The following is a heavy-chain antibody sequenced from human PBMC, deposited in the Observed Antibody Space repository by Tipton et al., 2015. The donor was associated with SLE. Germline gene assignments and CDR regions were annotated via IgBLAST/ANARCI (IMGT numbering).Heavy chain of an antibody. J-gene: IGHJ5*01. CDR1: GGSIVSYY. Sequence: TLSLTCTVSGGSIVSYYWSWIRQPAGKGLEWIGRIYISGSTSYNPSLRSRLTMSVDTSKNQFSLKMNSVTAADTAVYYCARGVIFKGFDSWGQGTLVTVSS. D-gene: IGHD2/OR15-2a*01. V-gene: IGHV4-4*07. CDR2: IYISGST. CDR3: ARGVIFKGFDS.